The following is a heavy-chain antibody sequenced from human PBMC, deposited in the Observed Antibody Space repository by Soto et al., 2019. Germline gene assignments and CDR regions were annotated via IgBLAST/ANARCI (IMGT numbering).Heavy chain of an antibody. CDR1: GGTFSSYA. CDR2: IIPIFGTA. Sequence: SVKVSCKASGGTFSSYAISWVRQAPGQGLEWMGGIIPIFGTANYAQKFQGRVTITADESTSTAYMELSSLRSEDTAVYYCAREAVAGSYYFDYWGQGTLVTVSS. V-gene: IGHV1-69*13. CDR3: AREAVAGSYYFDY. D-gene: IGHD6-19*01. J-gene: IGHJ4*02.